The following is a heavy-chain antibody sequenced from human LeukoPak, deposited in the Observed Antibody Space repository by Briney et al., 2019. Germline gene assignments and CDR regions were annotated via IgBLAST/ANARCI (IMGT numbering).Heavy chain of an antibody. CDR3: ARSMEWELLLRNDAFDI. D-gene: IGHD1-26*01. V-gene: IGHV1-2*02. Sequence: ASVKVSCKASGYTFTGYYVHWVRQAPGQGLEWMGWINPNSGGTNYAQKFQGRVTMTRDTSISTAYMELSRLRSDDTAVYYCARSMEWELLLRNDAFDIWGQGTMVTVSS. CDR2: INPNSGGT. CDR1: GYTFTGYY. J-gene: IGHJ3*02.